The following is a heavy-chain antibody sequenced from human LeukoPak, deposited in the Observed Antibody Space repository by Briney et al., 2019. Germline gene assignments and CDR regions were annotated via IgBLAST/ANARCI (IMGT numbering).Heavy chain of an antibody. J-gene: IGHJ4*02. CDR1: GFTFEVYA. CDR3: ARDHYYDSSGYHYFDY. D-gene: IGHD3-22*01. V-gene: IGHV3-9*01. CDR2: ISWNSGRI. Sequence: PGGSLRLSCAASGFTFEVYAMHWVRQVPGEGLEWVSGISWNSGRIGYADSVKVRLTISRDNAKNSLYLQMNSLRAEDTALYYCARDHYYDSSGYHYFDYWGQGTLVTVSS.